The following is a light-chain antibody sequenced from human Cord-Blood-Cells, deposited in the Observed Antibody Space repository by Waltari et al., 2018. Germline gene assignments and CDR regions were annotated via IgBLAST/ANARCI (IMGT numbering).Light chain of an antibody. CDR1: QSISSY. Sequence: DIQMTQSPSSLSASVGDRVTITCRASQSISSYLNWYQQKPGKAPKLLIYAASSLQSGVPSRFSGSGSGTDFTLTISSLQPEEFATYYCQQSYSTPFGQGTRLEIK. J-gene: IGKJ5*01. CDR2: AAS. CDR3: QQSYSTP. V-gene: IGKV1-39*01.